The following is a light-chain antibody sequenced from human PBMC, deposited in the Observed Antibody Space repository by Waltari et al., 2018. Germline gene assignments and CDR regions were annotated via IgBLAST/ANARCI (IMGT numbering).Light chain of an antibody. J-gene: IGKJ1*01. Sequence: DIVMTQSPDSQAVSLGERATINCRSSQSILYSSNSQNYLAWYQQKPGQPPKLLIYWASARESGVPDRFSGSESGTDFTLTISSLQAEDVAVYYCQQYYDIPWTFGQGTKVEIK. CDR3: QQYYDIPWT. V-gene: IGKV4-1*01. CDR2: WAS. CDR1: QSILYSSNSQNY.